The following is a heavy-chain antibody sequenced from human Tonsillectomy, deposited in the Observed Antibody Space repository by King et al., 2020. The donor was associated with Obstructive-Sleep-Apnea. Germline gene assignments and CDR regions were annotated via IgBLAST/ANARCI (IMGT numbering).Heavy chain of an antibody. D-gene: IGHD6-13*01. CDR1: GFTFSSYG. J-gene: IGHJ4*02. CDR3: ADGTFDY. CDR2: ISYDGSNK. Sequence: VQLVESGGGVVQPGRSLRLSCAASGFTFSSYGMHWVRQAPGKGLEWVAVISYDGSNKYNADSVKGRFTISRDNSKNTLYLQMNSLRAEDTAVYYCADGTFDYWGQGTLVTVSS. V-gene: IGHV3-30*03.